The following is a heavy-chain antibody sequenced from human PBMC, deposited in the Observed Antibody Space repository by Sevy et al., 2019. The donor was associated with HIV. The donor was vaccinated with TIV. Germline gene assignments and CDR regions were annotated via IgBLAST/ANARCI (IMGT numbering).Heavy chain of an antibody. CDR2: IYPSESYS. CDR1: GYNFANYW. CDR3: ARSNHFMANNAFYPFDY. J-gene: IGHJ4*02. V-gene: IGHV5-51*01. D-gene: IGHD3-3*02. Sequence: GESLKISCEGSGYNFANYWIGWVRQMPGKGLEWMGIIYPSESYSIYSTSFQGQVTISVVKSISTAYLQSSSLEASDTAIYYCARSNHFMANNAFYPFDYWGQGTLVTVSS.